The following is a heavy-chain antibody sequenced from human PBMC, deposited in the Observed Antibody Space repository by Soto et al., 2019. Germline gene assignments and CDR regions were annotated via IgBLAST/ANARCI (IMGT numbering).Heavy chain of an antibody. CDR1: GGSISSGNC. J-gene: IGHJ5*02. Sequence: PSETLSLTCAVSGGSISSGNCWSWVRQSPGKGLEWIGDIYHSGSSNYNPSLKSRVTISVDTSKNQFSLRLSSVTAADTAVYYCARLGAYYQSLDPWGPGTLVTVSS. CDR3: ARLGAYYQSLDP. CDR2: IYHSGSS. D-gene: IGHD3-22*01. V-gene: IGHV4-4*02.